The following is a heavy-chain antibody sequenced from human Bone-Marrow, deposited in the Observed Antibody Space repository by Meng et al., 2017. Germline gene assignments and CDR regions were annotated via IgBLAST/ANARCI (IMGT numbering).Heavy chain of an antibody. D-gene: IGHD3-10*01. CDR1: GFTFSSYA. CDR3: AKDPHYYGSGSYPIAFDI. Sequence: GESLKISCAASGFTFSSYAMSWVRQAPGKGLEWVSAISGSGGSTYYADSVKGRFTISRDNSKNTLYLQMNSLRAEDTAVYYCAKDPHYYGSGSYPIAFDIWGQGTMVTVSS. CDR2: ISGSGGST. J-gene: IGHJ3*02. V-gene: IGHV3-23*01.